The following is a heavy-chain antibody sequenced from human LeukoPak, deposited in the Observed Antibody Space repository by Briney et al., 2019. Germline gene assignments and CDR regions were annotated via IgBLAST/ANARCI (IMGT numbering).Heavy chain of an antibody. CDR1: GFTFRSYG. D-gene: IGHD5-18*01. CDR2: LNGGGVRT. CDR3: AKDLGLWPITVDY. V-gene: IGHV3-23*01. Sequence: GGSLRLSCAASGFTFRSYGMSWVRQAPGQGLEWVSTLNGGGVRTYYADSVKGRFTISRDNSKNTLYLQMNSLRAEDTAVYYCAKDLGLWPITVDYWGQGTLVTVSS. J-gene: IGHJ4*02.